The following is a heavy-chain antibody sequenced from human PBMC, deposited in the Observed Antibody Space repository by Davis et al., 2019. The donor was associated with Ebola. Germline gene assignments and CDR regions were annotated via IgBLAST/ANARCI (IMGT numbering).Heavy chain of an antibody. J-gene: IGHJ4*02. CDR2: INSDGSST. CDR3: AKDHGDGYNAWIFDY. V-gene: IGHV3-74*01. Sequence: HTGGSLRLSCAASGFTFSSYWMHWVRQAPGKGLVWVSRINSDGSSTSYADSVKGRFTISRDNSKNTLYLQMNSLRAEDTAVYYCAKDHGDGYNAWIFDYWGQGTLVTVSS. D-gene: IGHD5-24*01. CDR1: GFTFSSYW.